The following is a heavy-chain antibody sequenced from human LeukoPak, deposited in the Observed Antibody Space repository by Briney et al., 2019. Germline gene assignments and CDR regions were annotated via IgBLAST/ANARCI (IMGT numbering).Heavy chain of an antibody. J-gene: IGHJ4*02. Sequence: GGSLRLSCAASGFTFSSYEMNWVRQAPGKGLEWVSYISSSSSGIYYADSVKGRFTISRGNAKNSLYLQMNSLRAEDTAVYYCAREGYYDRSGYYYAIDYWGQGTLVTVSS. V-gene: IGHV3-48*03. D-gene: IGHD3-22*01. CDR3: AREGYYDRSGYYYAIDY. CDR2: ISSSSSGI. CDR1: GFTFSSYE.